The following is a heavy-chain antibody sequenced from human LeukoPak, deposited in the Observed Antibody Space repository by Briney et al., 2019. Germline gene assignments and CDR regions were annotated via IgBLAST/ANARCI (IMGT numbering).Heavy chain of an antibody. CDR2: ISYDGSSK. Sequence: PGRSLRLSCAASGFTFSSYAMHWVRQAPGKGLEWVGVISYDGSSKYYADSVKGRFTISRDNSKNTLYLQMNSLRAEDTAVYYCARVPPVWGDPQPLVLYFDYWGQGTLVTVSS. V-gene: IGHV3-30-3*01. D-gene: IGHD7-27*01. J-gene: IGHJ4*02. CDR1: GFTFSSYA. CDR3: ARVPPVWGDPQPLVLYFDY.